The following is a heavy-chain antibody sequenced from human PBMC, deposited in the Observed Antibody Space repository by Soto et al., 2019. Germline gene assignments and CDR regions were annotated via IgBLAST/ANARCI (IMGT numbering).Heavy chain of an antibody. D-gene: IGHD4-17*01. Sequence: RQAPGQGLEWMGIINPSGGSTSYAQKFQGRVTMTRDTSTSTVYMELSSLRSEDTAVYYCARVSTVTIDYWGQGTLVTVSS. V-gene: IGHV1-46*03. J-gene: IGHJ4*02. CDR3: ARVSTVTIDY. CDR2: INPSGGST.